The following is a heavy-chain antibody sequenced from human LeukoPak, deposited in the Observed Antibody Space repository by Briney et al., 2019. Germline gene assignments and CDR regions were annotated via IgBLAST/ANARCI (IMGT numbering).Heavy chain of an antibody. CDR1: GYSISNGHV. CDR2: IHHSGNT. Sequence: SETLSLTCAVSGYSISNGHVWAWIRQPPGKGLEWIGTIHHSGNTYYNPSLQSRVSVSVDTSRNQFSLRLSSVTAADTATYYCARIDWTPDSWGQGTLVTVSS. CDR3: ARIDWTPDS. D-gene: IGHD1-1*01. J-gene: IGHJ4*02. V-gene: IGHV4-38-2*01.